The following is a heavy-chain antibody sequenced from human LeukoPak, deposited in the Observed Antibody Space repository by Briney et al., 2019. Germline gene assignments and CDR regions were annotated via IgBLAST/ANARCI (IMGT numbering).Heavy chain of an antibody. D-gene: IGHD4-17*01. V-gene: IGHV3-21*01. CDR2: ITSGSSYI. J-gene: IGHJ4*02. Sequence: GGSLRLSCAASGFTFTSYTMNWVRQAPGKGLEWVSSITSGSSYIYYADSVKGRFTISRDNAKNSLYLQMTSLRVEDTAVYYCAKTYGHFDDWSQGTLVTVSS. CDR3: AKTYGHFDD. CDR1: GFTFTSYT.